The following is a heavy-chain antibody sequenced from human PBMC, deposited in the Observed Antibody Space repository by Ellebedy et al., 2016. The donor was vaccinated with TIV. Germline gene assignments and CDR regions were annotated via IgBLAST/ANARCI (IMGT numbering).Heavy chain of an antibody. D-gene: IGHD1-26*01. Sequence: PGGSLRLSCSASGFTFSDYAIHWVRQAPRKGLEYVSVISGDGTTTNHAASVKGRFAISRDNSKNTVYLQMRSLRPEDTAVYYCVKPNLILGPTSFHYWGQGALVTVSS. V-gene: IGHV3-64D*06. CDR3: VKPNLILGPTSFHY. J-gene: IGHJ4*02. CDR2: ISGDGTTT. CDR1: GFTFSDYA.